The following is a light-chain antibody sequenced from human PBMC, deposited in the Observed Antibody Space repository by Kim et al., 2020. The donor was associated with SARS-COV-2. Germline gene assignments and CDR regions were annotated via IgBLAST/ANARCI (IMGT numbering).Light chain of an antibody. CDR3: QQYYITPWT. Sequence: DIVMTQSPDSLAVSLGERATINCKSSQRVLYSSNNKNYLAWYQQKPGQPPKLLIYWASTRESGVPDRSSGSGSGTDFTLTISSLQAEDVAVYYCQQYYITPWTFGQGTKVDIK. CDR2: WAS. CDR1: QRVLYSSNNKNY. V-gene: IGKV4-1*01. J-gene: IGKJ1*01.